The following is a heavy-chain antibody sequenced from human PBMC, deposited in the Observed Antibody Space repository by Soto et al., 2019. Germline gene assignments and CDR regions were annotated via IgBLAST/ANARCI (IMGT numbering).Heavy chain of an antibody. CDR1: GGSISSSSYY. CDR3: ARHGRGYSYGDFDP. J-gene: IGHJ5*02. CDR2: IYYSGST. Sequence: PSETLSLTCTVSGGSISSSSYYWGWIRQPPGKGLEWIGSIYYSGSTYYNPSLKSRVTISVDTSKNQFSLKLSSVTAADTAVYYCARHGRGYSYGDFDPWGQGTLVTAPQ. D-gene: IGHD5-18*01. V-gene: IGHV4-39*01.